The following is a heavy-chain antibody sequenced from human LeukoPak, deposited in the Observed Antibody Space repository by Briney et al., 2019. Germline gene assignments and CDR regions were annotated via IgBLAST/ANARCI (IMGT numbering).Heavy chain of an antibody. CDR1: GASLSSYS. CDR2: IYYSGST. D-gene: IGHD2-21*02. CDR3: ARQFCGGDCYSYYFDY. V-gene: IGHV4-39*01. J-gene: IGHJ4*02. Sequence: PSETLSLTCSVSGASLSSYSWGWIRQPLGKGLEWIGSIYYSGSTYYNPSLKSRVTISVDTSKNQFSLKLSSVTAADTAVYYCARQFCGGDCYSYYFDYWGQGTLVTVSS.